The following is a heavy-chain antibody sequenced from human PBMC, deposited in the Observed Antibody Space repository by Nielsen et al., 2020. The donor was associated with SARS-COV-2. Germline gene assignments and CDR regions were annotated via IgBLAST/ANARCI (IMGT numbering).Heavy chain of an antibody. D-gene: IGHD3-9*01. V-gene: IGHV1-8*02. CDR1: GYSFTSYE. CDR3: ASCKGDGKYFDCEGFDY. Sequence: ASVKVSCKASGYSFTSYEINWVRQATGQGREWMGWMNPNSGNTGYAQKFQGRVTMTRSTSTSTAYMELHSLGSEETAVYYCASCKGDGKYFDCEGFDYWGQGTLVTVSS. J-gene: IGHJ4*02. CDR2: MNPNSGNT.